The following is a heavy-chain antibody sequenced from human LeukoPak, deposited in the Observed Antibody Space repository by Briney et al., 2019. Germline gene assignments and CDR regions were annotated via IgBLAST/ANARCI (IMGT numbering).Heavy chain of an antibody. J-gene: IGHJ4*02. Sequence: PGGSLRLSCAASGFTFSSYSMNWVRQAPGKGLEWVSSISSSSSYIYYADSVKGRFTISRDNAKNSLYLQMNSLRAEDTAVYYCARSQSPRITMVRGVTWDYWGQGTLVTVS. V-gene: IGHV3-21*01. CDR1: GFTFSSYS. D-gene: IGHD3-10*01. CDR2: ISSSSSYI. CDR3: ARSQSPRITMVRGVTWDY.